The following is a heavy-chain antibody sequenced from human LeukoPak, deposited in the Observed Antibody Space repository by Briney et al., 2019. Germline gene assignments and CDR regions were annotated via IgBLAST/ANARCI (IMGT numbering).Heavy chain of an antibody. D-gene: IGHD3-22*01. J-gene: IGHJ4*02. Sequence: GGSLRLSCAASGFTFSSYAMHWVRQAPGKGLEWVAVISHDGSNKYYADSVKGRFTISRDNSKNTLYLQMNSLRAEDTAVYYCAGEYYYDSSVLEPGDYWGQGTLVTVSS. CDR2: ISHDGSNK. CDR3: AGEYYYDSSVLEPGDY. CDR1: GFTFSSYA. V-gene: IGHV3-30-3*01.